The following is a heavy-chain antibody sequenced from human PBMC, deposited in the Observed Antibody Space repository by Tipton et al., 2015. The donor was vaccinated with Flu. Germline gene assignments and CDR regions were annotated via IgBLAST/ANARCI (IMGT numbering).Heavy chain of an antibody. V-gene: IGHV4-4*07. J-gene: IGHJ3*02. Sequence: TLSLTCTVSGGSISTYYWSWIRQPAGKGLEWIGRIYTSGSTNYNPSLKSRVTISVDTSKNQFSLKLTSVTAADTAVYYCARRDYDILTGSRAFDIWGQGTMVTVSP. CDR1: GGSISTYY. CDR3: ARRDYDILTGSRAFDI. CDR2: IYTSGST. D-gene: IGHD3-9*01.